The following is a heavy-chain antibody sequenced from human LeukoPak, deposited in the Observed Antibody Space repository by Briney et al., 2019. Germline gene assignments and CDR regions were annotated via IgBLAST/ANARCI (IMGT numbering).Heavy chain of an antibody. CDR2: INCNSGGT. V-gene: IGHV1-2*02. CDR3: ARIGGSGYTSGTFDY. J-gene: IGHJ4*02. D-gene: IGHD5-18*01. CDR1: GCTFTGYY. Sequence: ASVKVSCKASGCTFTGYYMHWVRQAPGQGLEWMGWINCNSGGTNYAQKFQGRVTMTRDTSINTAYMELSRLRSDDTAVYYCARIGGSGYTSGTFDYWGQGTLVTVSS.